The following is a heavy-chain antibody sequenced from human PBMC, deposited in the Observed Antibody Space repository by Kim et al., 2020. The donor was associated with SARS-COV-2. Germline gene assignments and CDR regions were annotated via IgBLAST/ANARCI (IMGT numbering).Heavy chain of an antibody. V-gene: IGHV4-59*01. D-gene: IGHD1-26*01. CDR2: IYYSGST. CDR1: GGSISSYY. Sequence: SETLSLTCTVSGGSISSYYWSWIRQPPGKGLEWIGYIYYSGSTNYNPSLKSRVTISVDTSKNQFSLKLSSVTAADTAVYYCARAGAYSGRYYGIDYWGQGTLVTVSS. J-gene: IGHJ4*02. CDR3: ARAGAYSGRYYGIDY.